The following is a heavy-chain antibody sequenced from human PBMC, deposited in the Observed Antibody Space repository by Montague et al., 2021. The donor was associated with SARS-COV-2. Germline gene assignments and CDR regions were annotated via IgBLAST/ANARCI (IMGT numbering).Heavy chain of an antibody. D-gene: IGHD3-10*01. Sequence: SETLSLTCAVSNGSFRGYYWSWIRQPPGKGLEWIGEINHSGSTTYNPSLESRVSTSVDTSNKQFSLKVTSVTAADTAVYYCARLGAITLVRGITKADFSNYGMDVWGQGTTVTVSS. V-gene: IGHV4-34*01. CDR1: NGSFRGYY. J-gene: IGHJ6*02. CDR2: INHSGST. CDR3: ARLGAITLVRGITKADFSNYGMDV.